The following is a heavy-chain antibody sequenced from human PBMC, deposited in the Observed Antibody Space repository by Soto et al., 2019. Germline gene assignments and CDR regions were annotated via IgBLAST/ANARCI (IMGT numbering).Heavy chain of an antibody. J-gene: IGHJ5*02. CDR2: INHSGST. V-gene: IGHV4-34*01. CDR1: GGSFSGYY. CDR3: ARLDDYIWGSYRPLRRFDP. Sequence: QVQLQQWGAGLLKPSETLSLTCAVYGGSFSGYYWSWIRQPPGKGLEWIGEINHSGSTNYNPSLKSRVTISVDTSKNQFSLKLSSVPAADTAVYYCARLDDYIWGSYRPLRRFDPWGQGTLVTVSS. D-gene: IGHD3-16*02.